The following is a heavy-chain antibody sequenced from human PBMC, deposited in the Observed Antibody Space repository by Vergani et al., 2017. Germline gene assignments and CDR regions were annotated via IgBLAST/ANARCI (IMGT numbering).Heavy chain of an antibody. V-gene: IGHV3-72*01. Sequence: EVQLVESGGGLVKPGGSLRLSCAASGFTFSSYSMNWVRQAPGKGLEWVARTRNKARGYSTDYAASVRGRFIVSRDASGKSVSLQMTRLRIDDTAVYFCARTVKILDMDVWGKGTTVTVSS. CDR2: TRNKARGYST. CDR1: GFTFSSYS. CDR3: ARTVKILDMDV. D-gene: IGHD3-3*01. J-gene: IGHJ6*04.